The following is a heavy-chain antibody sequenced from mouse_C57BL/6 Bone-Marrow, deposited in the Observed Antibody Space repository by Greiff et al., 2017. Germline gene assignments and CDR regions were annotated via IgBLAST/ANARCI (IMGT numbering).Heavy chain of an antibody. J-gene: IGHJ2*01. Sequence: EVKLMESGGGLVKPGGSLKLSCAASGFTFSSYAMSWVRQTPEKRLEWVATISDGGSYTYYPDNVKGRFTISRDNAKNNLYLQMSHLKSEDTAMYYCARDGGLRRGGFDYWGQGTTLTVSS. V-gene: IGHV5-4*01. D-gene: IGHD2-4*01. CDR1: GFTFSSYA. CDR2: ISDGGSYT. CDR3: ARDGGLRRGGFDY.